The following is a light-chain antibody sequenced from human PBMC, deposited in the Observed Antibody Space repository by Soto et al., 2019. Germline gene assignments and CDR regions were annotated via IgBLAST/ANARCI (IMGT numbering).Light chain of an antibody. J-gene: IGKJ1*01. V-gene: IGKV1-5*03. CDR3: QQYNSYSPT. Sequence: DIQMTQSPSTLSASVGDRVTITCRARQSISSWLAWYQQKPGKVPKLLIYKASSLESGVPSRFSGSGSGTEFTLTISSLQPDDFATYYCQQYNSYSPTFGQGSKVDIK. CDR1: QSISSW. CDR2: KAS.